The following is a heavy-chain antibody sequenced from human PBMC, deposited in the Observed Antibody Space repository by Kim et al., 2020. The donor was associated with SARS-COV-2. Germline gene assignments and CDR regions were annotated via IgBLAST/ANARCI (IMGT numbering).Heavy chain of an antibody. CDR3: ARGAGITMVRGVISD. Sequence: PARKSRVTISVDTSKNQFSLKLSSVTAADTAVYYCARGAGITMVRGVISDWGQGTLVTVSS. D-gene: IGHD3-10*01. V-gene: IGHV4-34*01. J-gene: IGHJ4*02.